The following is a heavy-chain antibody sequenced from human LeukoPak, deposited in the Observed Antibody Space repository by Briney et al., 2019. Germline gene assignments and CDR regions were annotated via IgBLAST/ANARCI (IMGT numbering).Heavy chain of an antibody. Sequence: PGGSLRLSCAASGFTFSSYSMNWVRQAPGKGLEWVSSISSSSSYIYYADSVKGRFTISRDNAKNSLYLQMNSLRAEDTAVYYCARVFGVVPTWFDPWGQGTLVTVSS. J-gene: IGHJ5*02. CDR1: GFTFSSYS. V-gene: IGHV3-21*01. CDR2: ISSSSSYI. D-gene: IGHD3-3*01. CDR3: ARVFGVVPTWFDP.